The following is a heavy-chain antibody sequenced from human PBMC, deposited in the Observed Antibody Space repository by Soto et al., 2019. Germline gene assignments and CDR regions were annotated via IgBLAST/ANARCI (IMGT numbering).Heavy chain of an antibody. CDR3: ARARRSSSWTTNA. CDR1: GFNFSGYG. J-gene: IGHJ5*02. CDR2: SSIDGVNK. V-gene: IGHV3-30*05. D-gene: IGHD6-6*01. Sequence: QVQLLESGGGVVQPGGSLRLSCEVSGFNFSGYGMTWVRQAPGKGLEWVAFSSIDGVNKYNAESVKGRFTISRDNSKNTLYLQMNSLREGDTGVYYCARARRSSSWTTNAWGPGTLVTVSS.